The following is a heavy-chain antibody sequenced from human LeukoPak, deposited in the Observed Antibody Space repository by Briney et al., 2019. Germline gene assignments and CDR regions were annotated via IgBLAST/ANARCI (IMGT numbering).Heavy chain of an antibody. CDR2: ISAYNGNT. Sequence: GASMKVSCKASGYTFTSYGISWVRQAPGQGLEWMGWISAYNGNTNYAQKLQGRVTMTTDTSTSTAYMELRSLRSDDTAVYYCARDTCSSTSCYAGVRGFDYWGQGTLVTVSS. CDR1: GYTFTSYG. V-gene: IGHV1-18*01. CDR3: ARDTCSSTSCYAGVRGFDY. D-gene: IGHD2-2*01. J-gene: IGHJ4*02.